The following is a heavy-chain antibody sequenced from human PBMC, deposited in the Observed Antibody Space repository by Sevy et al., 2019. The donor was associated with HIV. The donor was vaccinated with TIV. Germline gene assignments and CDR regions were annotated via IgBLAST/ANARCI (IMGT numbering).Heavy chain of an antibody. CDR1: GYTFTSYA. CDR2: INAGNGNT. D-gene: IGHD3-22*01. V-gene: IGHV1-3*03. Sequence: ASVKVSCKASGYTFTSYAMHWVRQAPGQRLEWMGWINAGNGNTKYSQKFQGRVTITRDTSASTAYMELSSLRSEDMAVYYCARDKGATYYYDSSGTTGWFDPWGQGTLVTVSS. J-gene: IGHJ5*02. CDR3: ARDKGATYYYDSSGTTGWFDP.